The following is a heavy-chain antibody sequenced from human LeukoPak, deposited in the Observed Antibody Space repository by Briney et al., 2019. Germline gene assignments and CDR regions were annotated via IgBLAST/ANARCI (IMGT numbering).Heavy chain of an antibody. V-gene: IGHV1-46*01. CDR1: GYTFTSYY. D-gene: IGHD1-1*01. CDR3: ARERSHNERDRGWFDP. CDR2: INPLGGNT. Sequence: ASVKVSCKASGYTFTSYYMHWVRQAPGQGLEWMGIINPLGGNTNYAQKFQGRVTMTRDMSASTVYMELNSLRSDDTAIYYCARERSHNERDRGWFDPWGQGTLVTVSS. J-gene: IGHJ5*02.